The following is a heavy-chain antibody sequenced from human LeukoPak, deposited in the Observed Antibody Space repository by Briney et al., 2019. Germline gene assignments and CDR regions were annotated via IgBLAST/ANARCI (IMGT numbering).Heavy chain of an antibody. CDR3: ARFGDILTAYYYYYGMDV. CDR2: IYYSGST. J-gene: IGHJ6*01. CDR1: GGSVSSGSYY. V-gene: IGHV4-61*01. D-gene: IGHD3-9*01. Sequence: SESLSLTCTVSGGSVSSGSYYWSWIRQPPGKGLEWIGYIYYSGSTNYNPSLKSRVTISVDTSKNQFSLKLSSVTAADTAVYYCARFGDILTAYYYYYGMDVWGKGPRSPSPQ.